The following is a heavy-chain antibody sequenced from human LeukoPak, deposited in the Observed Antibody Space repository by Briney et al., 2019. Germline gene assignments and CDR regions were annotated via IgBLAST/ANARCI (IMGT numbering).Heavy chain of an antibody. Sequence: PGGSLRLSYTASGFTFSSYAMSWVRQAPGKGLEWVSTVTVSGGGTYYGDSVKGRFTISRDNSKNTLYLQMNSLRAEDTAVYYCAKRAARPAYYFDFWGQGTLVTISS. CDR3: AKRAARPAYYFDF. CDR2: VTVSGGGT. V-gene: IGHV3-23*01. CDR1: GFTFSSYA. J-gene: IGHJ4*02. D-gene: IGHD6-6*01.